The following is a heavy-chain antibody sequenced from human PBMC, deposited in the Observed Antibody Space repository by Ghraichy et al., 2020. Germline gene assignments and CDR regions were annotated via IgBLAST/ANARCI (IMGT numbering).Heavy chain of an antibody. CDR1: GFSFRTSGVG. V-gene: IGHV2-5*01. Sequence: SGHTLVKPKQTLTLTCTFSGFSFRTSGVGVAWIRQPPGKALEWLALIYWNDDKRYSPSLESKLSIAKDTSRNRVVLTVTNLDPEDTATYYCAHGAPFWNTFGYYYYTMDVWGQGTTVTVSS. D-gene: IGHD3-16*01. CDR2: IYWNDDK. CDR3: AHGAPFWNTFGYYYYTMDV. J-gene: IGHJ6*02.